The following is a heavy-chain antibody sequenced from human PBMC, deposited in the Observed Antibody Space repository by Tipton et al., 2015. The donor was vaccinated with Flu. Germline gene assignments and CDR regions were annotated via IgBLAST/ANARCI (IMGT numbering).Heavy chain of an antibody. J-gene: IGHJ4*02. Sequence: TLSLTCTVSGGSISSSSFYWSWIRQPAGKGLEWIGRIYSSGITKYNPSLKSRVTMSVDTSKNQFSLSLNSVTAADTAVYYCARGSGSGTYVIFDYWGQGTLVAVSS. CDR1: GGSISSSSFY. V-gene: IGHV4-61*02. D-gene: IGHD3-10*01. CDR2: IYSSGIT. CDR3: ARGSGSGTYVIFDY.